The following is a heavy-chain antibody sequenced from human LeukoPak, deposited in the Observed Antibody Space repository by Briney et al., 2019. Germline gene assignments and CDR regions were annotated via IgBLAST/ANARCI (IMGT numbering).Heavy chain of an antibody. Sequence: GGSLRLSCAASGFTFSTYSMNWVRQAPGKGLEWVSFISGGGSYIFYAESVKGRFTIPRDNAKNSLYLKMNSLRAEDTAIYYCARDRVASGRFGEVASWGQGTLVTVSS. V-gene: IGHV3-21*01. D-gene: IGHD3-10*01. CDR3: ARDRVASGRFGEVAS. J-gene: IGHJ5*02. CDR2: ISGGGSYI. CDR1: GFTFSTYS.